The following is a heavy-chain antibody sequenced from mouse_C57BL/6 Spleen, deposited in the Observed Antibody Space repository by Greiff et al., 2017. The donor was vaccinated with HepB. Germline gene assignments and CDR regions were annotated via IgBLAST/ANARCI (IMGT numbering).Heavy chain of an antibody. V-gene: IGHV1-42*01. CDR2: INPSTGGT. J-gene: IGHJ3*01. Sequence: EVKLVESGPELVKPGASVKISCKASGYSFTGYYMNWVKQSPEKSLEWIGEINPSTGGTTYNQKFKAKATLTVDKSSSTAYMQLKSLTSEDSAVYYCAREGLRPAFAYWGQGTLVTVSA. CDR1: GYSFTGYY. D-gene: IGHD2-4*01. CDR3: AREGLRPAFAY.